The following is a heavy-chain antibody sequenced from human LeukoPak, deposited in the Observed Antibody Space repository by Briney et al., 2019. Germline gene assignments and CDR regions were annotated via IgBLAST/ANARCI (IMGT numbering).Heavy chain of an antibody. CDR3: ARDYQYGYSTNWYHLAQIGY. CDR2: ISSSSSYI. Sequence: GGSLRLSCAASGFTFSSYSMNWVRQAPGKGLEWVSSISSSSSYIYYADSVKGRFTISRDNAKNSLYLQMNSLRAEDTAIYYCARDYQYGYSTNWYHLAQIGYWGQGTLVTVSS. D-gene: IGHD2/OR15-2a*01. CDR1: GFTFSSYS. V-gene: IGHV3-21*01. J-gene: IGHJ4*02.